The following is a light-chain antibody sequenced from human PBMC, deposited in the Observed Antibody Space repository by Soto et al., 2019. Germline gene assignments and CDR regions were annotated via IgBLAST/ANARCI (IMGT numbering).Light chain of an antibody. CDR2: DVS. CDR1: SSDVGGYNY. V-gene: IGLV2-14*03. CDR3: SSYTRVNTLVV. Sequence: QSALTQPASVSGSTGQSITISCTGTSSDVGGYNYVSWYQQHPGKAPKLMIYDVSSRPSGVSNRFSGSKSGNTASLTISGLQAEDEADYFCSSYTRVNTLVVFGGGTKLTVL. J-gene: IGLJ2*01.